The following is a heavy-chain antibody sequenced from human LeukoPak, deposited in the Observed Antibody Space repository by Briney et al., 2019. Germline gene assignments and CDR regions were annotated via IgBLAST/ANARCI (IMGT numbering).Heavy chain of an antibody. D-gene: IGHD3-3*01. J-gene: IGHJ4*02. CDR2: ISYDGSNK. CDR3: ARPGITIFGVVNFYFDY. V-gene: IGHV3-30*03. Sequence: GRSLRLSCAASGFTFSSYGMHWVRQAPGKGLEWVAVISYDGSNKYYADSVKGRFTISRDNSKNTPYLQMNSLRAEDTAVYYCARPGITIFGVVNFYFDYWGQGTLVTVSS. CDR1: GFTFSSYG.